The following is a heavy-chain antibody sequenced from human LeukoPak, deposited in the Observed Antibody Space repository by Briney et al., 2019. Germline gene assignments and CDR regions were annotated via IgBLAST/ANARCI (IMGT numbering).Heavy chain of an antibody. J-gene: IGHJ4*02. Sequence: GRSLRLSCAASGFSFSNYGMHWVRQAPGKGLEWVAVMSYDGGNKYYADSVKGRFSISRDNSKNTLYLQMNSLRTEDTAVYYCAKDRQGDYGDFDSPDYWGQGTLVTVSS. CDR2: MSYDGGNK. V-gene: IGHV3-30*18. D-gene: IGHD4-17*01. CDR1: GFSFSNYG. CDR3: AKDRQGDYGDFDSPDY.